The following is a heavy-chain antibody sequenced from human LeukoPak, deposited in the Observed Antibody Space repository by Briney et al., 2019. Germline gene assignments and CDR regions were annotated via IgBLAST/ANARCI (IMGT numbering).Heavy chain of an antibody. V-gene: IGHV3-66*01. CDR2: IYSSGST. Sequence: GGSLRLSCAASGLTVSTDYMSWVRQAPGKGLEWVSVIYSSGSTYYADSVKGRFTISRDNSENTIYLQMNSLRVEDTAVYYCARDARGSGTYTFDYWGQGTLVTVSS. CDR3: ARDARGSGTYTFDY. CDR1: GLTVSTDY. D-gene: IGHD3-10*01. J-gene: IGHJ4*02.